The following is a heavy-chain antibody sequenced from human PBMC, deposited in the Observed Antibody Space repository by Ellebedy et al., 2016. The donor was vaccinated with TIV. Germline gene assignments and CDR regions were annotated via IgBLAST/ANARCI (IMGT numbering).Heavy chain of an antibody. J-gene: IGHJ5*02. CDR3: ARGYQFRNWLDP. CDR2: INWNGTST. V-gene: IGHV3-20*04. D-gene: IGHD2-2*01. Sequence: GESLKISCAASGFIFDDYDMSWVRQAPGKGLEWVSGINWNGTSTGYADSVKGRFTISRDNSKNTLYLQMNSLRVDDTAVYYCARGYQFRNWLDPWGQGTLVTVSS. CDR1: GFIFDDYD.